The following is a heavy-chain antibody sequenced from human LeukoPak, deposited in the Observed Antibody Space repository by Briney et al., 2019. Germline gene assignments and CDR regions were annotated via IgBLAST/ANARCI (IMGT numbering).Heavy chain of an antibody. CDR2: ISGDGGTT. J-gene: IGHJ4*02. Sequence: PGGSLRLXCAGSGFSFDGFGMHWARQRPGKGLEWVSLISGDGGTTHYADSVKGRFTISRDNSKNYLYLQMNSLRTDDTALYYYAKDSPYSGRVFDCWGQGTLVTVSS. D-gene: IGHD5-12*01. V-gene: IGHV3-43*02. CDR3: AKDSPYSGRVFDC. CDR1: GFSFDGFG.